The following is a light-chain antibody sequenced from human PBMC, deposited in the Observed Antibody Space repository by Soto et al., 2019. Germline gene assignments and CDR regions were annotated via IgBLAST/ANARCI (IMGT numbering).Light chain of an antibody. V-gene: IGLV2-14*01. Sequence: QSALTQPASVSGSPGQSITISCTGTSSDVGGYNYVSWYQQHPGKAPKLMIYDVSNRPSGVSNRFSGSKSGNTASLSISGLQAEDAADYYCSSYTSSSTRVFGTGTKVTV. CDR2: DVS. CDR3: SSYTSSSTRV. CDR1: SSDVGGYNY. J-gene: IGLJ1*01.